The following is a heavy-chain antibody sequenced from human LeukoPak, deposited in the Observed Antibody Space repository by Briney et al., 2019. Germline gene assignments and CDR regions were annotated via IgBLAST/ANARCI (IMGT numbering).Heavy chain of an antibody. Sequence: GGSLRFSCAASGFTFSNYALHWVRQAPGKGLEHVSLISSNGGSTYYANSVKGRFTISRDNSKNTLYLHMGSLRAEDMAVYYCARARGDYVVDYWGQGTLVTVSS. J-gene: IGHJ4*02. CDR2: ISSNGGST. D-gene: IGHD4-17*01. CDR1: GFTFSNYA. V-gene: IGHV3-64*01. CDR3: ARARGDYVVDY.